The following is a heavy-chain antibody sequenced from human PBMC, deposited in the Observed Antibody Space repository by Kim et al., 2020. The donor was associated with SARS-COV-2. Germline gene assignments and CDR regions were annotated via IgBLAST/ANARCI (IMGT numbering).Heavy chain of an antibody. CDR2: IIPIFGTA. J-gene: IGHJ1*01. D-gene: IGHD6-13*01. CDR3: AREKQQLVRAGYFQH. CDR1: GGTFSSYA. V-gene: IGHV1-69*13. Sequence: SVKVSCKASGGTFSSYAISWVRQAPGQGLEWMGGIIPIFGTANYAQKFQGRVTITADESTSTAYMELSSLRSEDTAVYYCAREKQQLVRAGYFQHWGQGTLVTVSS.